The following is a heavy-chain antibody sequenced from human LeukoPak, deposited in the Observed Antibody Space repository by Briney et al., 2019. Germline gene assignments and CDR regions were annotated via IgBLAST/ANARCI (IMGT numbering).Heavy chain of an antibody. D-gene: IGHD6-19*01. J-gene: IGHJ4*02. CDR1: GFTFSSYA. CDR2: ISYGGSNK. Sequence: GGSLRLSCAASGFTFSSYAMHWVRQAPGKGLEWVAVISYGGSNKYYADSVKGRSTISRDNSKNTLYLQMNSLRAEDTAVYYCARALGIAVAGTAVDYWGQGTLVTVSS. CDR3: ARALGIAVAGTAVDY. V-gene: IGHV3-30-3*01.